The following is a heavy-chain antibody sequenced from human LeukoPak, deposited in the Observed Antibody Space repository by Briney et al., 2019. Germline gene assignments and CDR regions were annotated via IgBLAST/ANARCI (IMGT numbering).Heavy chain of an antibody. CDR1: GFIFSDYY. CDR3: ARESAQWFGVFDY. D-gene: IGHD3-10*01. V-gene: IGHV3-11*01. J-gene: IGHJ4*02. Sequence: PGGSLRLSCAASGFIFSDYYMNWIRQAPGKGLEWVSYIVSSGNTLYYADSVKGRFTISRDNAKNSLYLQMDSLRPEDTAVYYCARESAQWFGVFDYWGQGTLVTVSS. CDR2: IVSSGNTL.